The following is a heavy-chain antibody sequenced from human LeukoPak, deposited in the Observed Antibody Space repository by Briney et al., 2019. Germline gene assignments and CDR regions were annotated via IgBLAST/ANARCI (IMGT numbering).Heavy chain of an antibody. D-gene: IGHD1-26*01. CDR2: VYSSGST. J-gene: IGHJ3*02. CDR3: ARDSPFEWDVFGDSFDI. V-gene: IGHV4-59*01. Sequence: SSKTLSPTCTVSGDSITSYYWSWIRQSPGKGLEWVGNVYSSGSTNYNPSLKSRITISLDTSKNQFSLRLVSVTAADTAVYYCARDSPFEWDVFGDSFDIWGQGTVVTVSS. CDR1: GDSITSYY.